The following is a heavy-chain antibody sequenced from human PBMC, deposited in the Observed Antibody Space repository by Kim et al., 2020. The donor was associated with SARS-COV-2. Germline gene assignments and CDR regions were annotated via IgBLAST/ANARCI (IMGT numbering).Heavy chain of an antibody. D-gene: IGHD3-22*01. CDR2: IYYSGST. CDR3: ARGYDSSGYYYISRFDY. Sequence: SETLSLTCTVSGGSISSGGYYWSWIRQHPGKGLEWIGYIYYSGSTYYNPSLKSRVTISVDTSKNQFSLKLSSVTAADTAVYYCARGYDSSGYYYISRFDYWGQGTLVTVSS. CDR1: GGSISSGGYY. V-gene: IGHV4-31*03. J-gene: IGHJ4*02.